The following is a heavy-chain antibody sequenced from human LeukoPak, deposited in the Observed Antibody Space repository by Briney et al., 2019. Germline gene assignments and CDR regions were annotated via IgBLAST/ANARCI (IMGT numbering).Heavy chain of an antibody. CDR1: GFTFSSYG. Sequence: PGRSLRLSCAASGFTFSSYGMHWVRQAPGKGLEWVAVIWNDGSNKYYADSVKGRFTISRDNSKNTLYLQMNSLRAEDTAVYYCARVTYTSSWSVRLYYFDYWGQGTLVTVSS. D-gene: IGHD6-13*01. J-gene: IGHJ4*02. CDR3: ARVTYTSSWSVRLYYFDY. CDR2: IWNDGSNK. V-gene: IGHV3-33*01.